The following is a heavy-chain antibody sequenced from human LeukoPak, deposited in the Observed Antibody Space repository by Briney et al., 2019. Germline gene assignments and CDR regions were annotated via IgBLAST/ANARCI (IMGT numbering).Heavy chain of an antibody. J-gene: IGHJ4*02. V-gene: IGHV3-30-3*02. CDR1: GFTFSSHA. CDR3: AKRSTTSNAESGMFY. Sequence: PGRSLRLSCAASGFTFSSHAMNWVRQAPGKGLEWLAVISYDGSNEKYTDSVKGRFTISRDNSQNTLFLQMNSLRPEDTAVYYCAKRSTTSNAESGMFYWGQGTLVTVSS. CDR2: ISYDGSNE. D-gene: IGHD3-3*01.